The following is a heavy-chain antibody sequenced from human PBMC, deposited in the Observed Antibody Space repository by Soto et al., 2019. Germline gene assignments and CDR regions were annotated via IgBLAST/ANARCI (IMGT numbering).Heavy chain of an antibody. CDR1: GGSISNYY. J-gene: IGHJ4*02. Sequence: SETLSLTCTVSGGSISNYYWSWIRQPPGKGLEWIGYIYYSGSTNYNPSLKSRVTISIDTSKNQFSLKLSSVTAADTAVYYSVGGSGWLIGYWGQGTLVTVSS. V-gene: IGHV4-59*08. CDR2: IYYSGST. CDR3: VGGSGWLIGY. D-gene: IGHD6-19*01.